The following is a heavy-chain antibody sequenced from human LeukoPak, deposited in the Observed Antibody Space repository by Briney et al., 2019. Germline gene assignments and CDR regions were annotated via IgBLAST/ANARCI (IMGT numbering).Heavy chain of an antibody. V-gene: IGHV4-38-2*01. CDR1: GYSISSGYY. Sequence: PSETLSLTCAVSGYSISSGYYWGWIRQPPGKGLEWIGSIYHSGSTYYNPSLKSRVTISVGTSKNQFSLKLSSVTAADTAVYYCARLVGATLVFDYWGQGTLVTVSS. J-gene: IGHJ4*02. CDR3: ARLVGATLVFDY. D-gene: IGHD1-26*01. CDR2: IYHSGST.